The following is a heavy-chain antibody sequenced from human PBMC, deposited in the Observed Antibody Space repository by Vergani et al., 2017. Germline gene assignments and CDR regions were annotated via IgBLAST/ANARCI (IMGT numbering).Heavy chain of an antibody. CDR2: ISSSSSYI. D-gene: IGHD3-10*01. CDR3: ARDRYYLRSGSYPYFYYDGLDV. CDR1: GFTFSSYS. V-gene: IGHV3-21*01. Sequence: EVQLVESGGGLVKRGGSLRLSCAASGFTFSSYSMNWVRQAPGKGLEWVSSISSSSSYIHYSDSLKGRFTISRDNAKSSLYLQMNSLRAEDTGVYYCARDRYYLRSGSYPYFYYDGLDVWGQGTAVTVSS. J-gene: IGHJ6*02.